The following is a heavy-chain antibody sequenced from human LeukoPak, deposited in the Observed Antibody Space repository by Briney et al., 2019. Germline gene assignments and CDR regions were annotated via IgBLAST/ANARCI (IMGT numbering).Heavy chain of an antibody. D-gene: IGHD2-2*01. V-gene: IGHV5-51*01. CDR3: ARLPYCTSTSCPEDYFEY. J-gene: IGHJ4*02. CDR2: IYPGDSDT. Sequence: GESFKISCKGSGYSFTSYWIGWVRQIPGKGLEWVGIIYPGDSDTRYSPSFQGQVTISADKSISTAYLQWSSLKASDTAMYYCARLPYCTSTSCPEDYFEYWGQGTLVTVSS. CDR1: GYSFTSYW.